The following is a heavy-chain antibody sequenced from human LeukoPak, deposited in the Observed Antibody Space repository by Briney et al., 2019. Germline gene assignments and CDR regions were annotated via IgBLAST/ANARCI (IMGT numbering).Heavy chain of an antibody. V-gene: IGHV4-4*07. CDR3: ARDLNGDYFDY. J-gene: IGHJ4*02. D-gene: IGHD4-17*01. Sequence: SETLSLTCTVSGGSISSFYWSWIEQPAGKGLEWIGRIHASGTTNYNPSLKSRVTMSVDTSENQFSLKLSPVTAADTAVYYCARDLNGDYFDYWGQGTLVTVSS. CDR1: GGSISSFY. CDR2: IHASGTT.